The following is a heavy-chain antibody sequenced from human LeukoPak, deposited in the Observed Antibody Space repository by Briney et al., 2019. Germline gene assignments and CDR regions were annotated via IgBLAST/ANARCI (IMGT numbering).Heavy chain of an antibody. Sequence: PGGSPRLSCAASGFTFSYYGLHRVRQGPGKGLEWVAVISYDGSNKYYADSVKGRFTISRDNSKNTLYLQMNSLRAEDTAVYYCAKQCGGSDWFDAFDNWGQGTMVTVSS. D-gene: IGHD6-19*01. CDR1: GFTFSYYG. CDR2: ISYDGSNK. CDR3: AKQCGGSDWFDAFDN. V-gene: IGHV3-30*18. J-gene: IGHJ3*02.